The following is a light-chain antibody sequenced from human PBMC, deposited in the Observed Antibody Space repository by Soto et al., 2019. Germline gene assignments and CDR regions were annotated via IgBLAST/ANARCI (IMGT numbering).Light chain of an antibody. J-gene: IGKJ1*01. CDR1: QSVRINY. CDR2: GAV. CDR3: QQYGSSPRT. Sequence: EIVLTQSPGTLSLSPGERATFSCRASQSVRINYLAWYQQKPGQAPRLLICGAVKRATGIPDRFSGSGSGTDFTLTISRMEPEDFAVYCCQQYGSSPRTFGQGTKVDIK. V-gene: IGKV3-20*01.